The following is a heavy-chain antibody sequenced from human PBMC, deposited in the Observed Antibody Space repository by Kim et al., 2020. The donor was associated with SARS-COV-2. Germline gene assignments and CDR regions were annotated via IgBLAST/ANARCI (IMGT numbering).Heavy chain of an antibody. CDR2: ISGSGGST. D-gene: IGHD3-22*01. J-gene: IGHJ4*02. V-gene: IGHV3-23*01. CDR3: AKDPSTITMIVVGPYYFDS. CDR1: GFTFSSYA. Sequence: GGSLRLSCAASGFTFSSYAMSWVRQAPGKGLEWVSAISGSGGSTYYADSVKGRFTISRDNSKNTLYLQMNSLRAEDTAVYYCAKDPSTITMIVVGPYYFDSWGQGTLVTVSS.